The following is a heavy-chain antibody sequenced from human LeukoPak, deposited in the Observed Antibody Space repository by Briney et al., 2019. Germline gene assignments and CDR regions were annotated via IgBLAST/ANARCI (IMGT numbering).Heavy chain of an antibody. Sequence: GGSLRLSCTASGFIFGEYAMHWVRQAPGKGLEGVAGISWNSANVAYVDSVKGRLIISRESAKNSLPLQMNSLRPEDTALYLCAKDMRASIGPSIFDSWGQGNLVTVSS. V-gene: IGHV3-9*01. D-gene: IGHD6-6*01. J-gene: IGHJ4*02. CDR3: AKDMRASIGPSIFDS. CDR2: ISWNSANV. CDR1: GFIFGEYA.